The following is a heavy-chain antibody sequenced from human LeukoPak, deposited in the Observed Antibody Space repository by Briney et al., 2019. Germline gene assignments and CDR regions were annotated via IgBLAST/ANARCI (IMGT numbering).Heavy chain of an antibody. V-gene: IGHV1-46*01. J-gene: IGHJ4*02. CDR2: INPSGGST. D-gene: IGHD5-24*01. Sequence: ASVKVSCKASGYTFTSYYMHWVRQAPGQGLEWMGIINPSGGSTSYAQKFQGRVTMTRDMSTSTVYMELSSLRSEDTAVYYCASSRRDGYSSFDYWGQGTLVTVSS. CDR3: ASSRRDGYSSFDY. CDR1: GYTFTSYY.